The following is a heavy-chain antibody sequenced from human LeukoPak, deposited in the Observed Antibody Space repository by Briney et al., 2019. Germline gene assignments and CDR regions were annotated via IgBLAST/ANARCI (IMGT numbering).Heavy chain of an antibody. D-gene: IGHD4-17*01. CDR3: ASPFKYGDYGDY. Sequence: SETLSLTCTVSGGSISSSSYYWGWIRQPPGKGLEWIGSIYYSGSTYYNASLKSRVTISVDTSKNQFSLKLSSVTAADTAVYYCASPFKYGDYGDYWGQGTLVTVSS. J-gene: IGHJ4*02. CDR1: GGSISSSSYY. CDR2: IYYSGST. V-gene: IGHV4-39*01.